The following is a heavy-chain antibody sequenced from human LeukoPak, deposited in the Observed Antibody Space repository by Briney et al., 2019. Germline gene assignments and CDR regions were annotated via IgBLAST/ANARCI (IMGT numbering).Heavy chain of an antibody. CDR2: ISGSSSTN. CDR1: GFTFSSYS. J-gene: IGHJ4*02. V-gene: IGHV3-48*01. CDR3: ARATRLPDY. Sequence: PGGSLRLSCAASGFTFSSYSMNWVRQAPGEGLEWVSHISGSSSTNYYADSVKGRFTISRDNAKNSLYLQMHSLRAEDTAVYYCARATRLPDYWGQGTLVIVSS. D-gene: IGHD3-16*01.